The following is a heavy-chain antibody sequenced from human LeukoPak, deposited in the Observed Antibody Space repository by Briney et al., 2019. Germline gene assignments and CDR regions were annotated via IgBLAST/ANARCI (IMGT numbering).Heavy chain of an antibody. D-gene: IGHD2-15*01. Sequence: GGSLRLSCAASGFTFSSFGMHWVRQAPGKGLEGVAAISYDGSNEHHADSVKGRFTISRDSSKTTLYLQMNSLRAEDTAMYYCARDRGWVVAASRGMDVWGQGTTVTVS. V-gene: IGHV3-30*03. CDR2: ISYDGSNE. CDR1: GFTFSSFG. J-gene: IGHJ6*02. CDR3: ARDRGWVVAASRGMDV.